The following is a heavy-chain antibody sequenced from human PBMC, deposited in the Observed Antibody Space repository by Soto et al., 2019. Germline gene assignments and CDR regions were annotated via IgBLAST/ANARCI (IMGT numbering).Heavy chain of an antibody. V-gene: IGHV4-31*03. CDR3: ARGDSGYQLLSYFDY. J-gene: IGHJ4*02. D-gene: IGHD2-2*01. CDR1: GGSISSGGYY. CDR2: IYYSGST. Sequence: PSETLSLTCTVSGGSISSGGYYWSWIRQHPGKGLEWIGYIYYSGSTYYNPSLKSRVTISVDTSKNQFSLKLSSVTAADTAVYYCARGDSGYQLLSYFDYWGQGTLVTVSS.